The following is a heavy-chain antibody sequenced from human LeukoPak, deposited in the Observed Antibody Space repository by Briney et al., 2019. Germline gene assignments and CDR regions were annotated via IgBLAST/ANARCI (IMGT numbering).Heavy chain of an antibody. CDR2: IYYSGST. CDR3: ASLYCSSTSCPFEY. CDR1: GGSISSYY. Sequence: PSETLSLTCTVSGGSISSYYWSWIRQPPGKGLERIGYIYYSGSTNYNPSLKSRVTISVDTSKNQFSLKLSSVTAADTAVYYCASLYCSSTSCPFEYWGQGTLVTVSS. V-gene: IGHV4-59*01. J-gene: IGHJ4*02. D-gene: IGHD2-2*01.